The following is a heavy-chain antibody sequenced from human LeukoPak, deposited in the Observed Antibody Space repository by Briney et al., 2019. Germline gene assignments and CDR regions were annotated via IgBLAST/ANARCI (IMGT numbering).Heavy chain of an antibody. CDR2: IDPSDSYT. V-gene: IGHV5-10-1*01. CDR3: ARRLTYDSRAYYCLDY. J-gene: IGHJ4*02. CDR1: GYSFTSYW. Sequence: GESLKISCKGSGYSFTSYWISWVRQMPGKGLEWMGRIDPSDSYTNYSPSFQGHVTISADKSISTAYLQWSSLKASDTAMYYCARRLTYDSRAYYCLDYWGQGTLVTVSS. D-gene: IGHD3-22*01.